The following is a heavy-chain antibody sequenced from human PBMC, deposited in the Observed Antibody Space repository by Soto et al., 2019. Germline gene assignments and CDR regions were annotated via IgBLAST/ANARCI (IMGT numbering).Heavy chain of an antibody. CDR1: GFTFDNYA. CDR2: ISYDGRNK. CDR3: AKTGRDCSGGSCRDF. D-gene: IGHD2-15*01. V-gene: IGHV3-30*18. Sequence: RLPCAVSGFTFDNYAMHWIRQAPGKGLEWVAVISYDGRNKYYADSVKGRSTISRDNSRNTLYLQMNSLRAEDTAVYYCAKTGRDCSGGSCRDFWGQGTLVTVSS. J-gene: IGHJ4*02.